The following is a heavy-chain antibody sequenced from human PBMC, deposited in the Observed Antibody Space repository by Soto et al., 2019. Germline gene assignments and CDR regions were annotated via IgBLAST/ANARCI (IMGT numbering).Heavy chain of an antibody. Sequence: QVQLVQSGAEVKKPGASVKVSCKASGYTFTGYYMHWVRQAPGQGLEWMGWINPNSGGTNYAQKFQGWVTMTRDTSISTAYMELSRLRSDDTAVYYCARDRIFAAVAGPNYYYYGIDVWGQGTTVTVSS. D-gene: IGHD6-13*01. J-gene: IGHJ6*02. V-gene: IGHV1-2*04. CDR2: INPNSGGT. CDR1: GYTFTGYY. CDR3: ARDRIFAAVAGPNYYYYGIDV.